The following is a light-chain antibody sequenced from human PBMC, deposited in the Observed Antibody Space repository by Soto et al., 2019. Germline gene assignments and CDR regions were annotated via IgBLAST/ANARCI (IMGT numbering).Light chain of an antibody. CDR2: GAS. CDR1: QTVSSNY. V-gene: IGKV3-20*01. CDR3: QQYGSSPRT. Sequence: ETVLTQSPGTLSLSPGERATLSCRASQTVSSNYLAWYQQKPGQAPRLLIYGASSRAPGIPDRFSGSGSGTAFTLTIARLEPEDFAVYYCQQYGSSPRTFGQGTKLEI. J-gene: IGKJ2*01.